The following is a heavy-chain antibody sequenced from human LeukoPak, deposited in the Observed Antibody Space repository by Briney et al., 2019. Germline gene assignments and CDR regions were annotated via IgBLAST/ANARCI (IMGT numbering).Heavy chain of an antibody. D-gene: IGHD3-3*01. CDR1: GYTFTGYY. J-gene: IGHJ4*02. CDR3: AREYDFWSGYYDY. Sequence: ASVKVSCKASGYTFTGYYMHWVRQAPGQGLEWMGWINPNSGGTNYAQKFQGRVTMTRDTSISTAYMELSRLRSDDTAVYYCAREYDFWSGYYDYWGQGTLVTVSS. CDR2: INPNSGGT. V-gene: IGHV1-2*02.